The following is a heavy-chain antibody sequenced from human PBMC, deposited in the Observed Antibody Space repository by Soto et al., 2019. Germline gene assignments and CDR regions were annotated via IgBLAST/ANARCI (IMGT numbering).Heavy chain of an antibody. V-gene: IGHV1-69*04. CDR2: IIPILGIA. D-gene: IGHD6-13*01. J-gene: IGHJ4*02. CDR3: VRDVSSRWYYFAY. CDR1: GGTFSSYS. Sequence: ASGKVSCKASGGTFSSYSISWVRQAPGQGLEWMGKIIPILGIANYAQKFQGRVTITADKSPSTAYLELSNLRSEDTVVYYCVRDVSSRWYYFAYWGQGTLVTVSS.